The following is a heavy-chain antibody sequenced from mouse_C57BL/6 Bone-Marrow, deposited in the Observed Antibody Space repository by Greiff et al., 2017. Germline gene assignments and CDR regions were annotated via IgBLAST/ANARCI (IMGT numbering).Heavy chain of an antibody. CDR2: ISDGGSYT. J-gene: IGHJ3*01. CDR1: GFTFSSYA. CDR3: AREGFAY. V-gene: IGHV5-4*01. Sequence: EVKLVESGGGLVKPGGSLKLSCAASGFTFSSYAMSWVRQTPEKRLEWVATISDGGSYTYYPDNVKGRFTISRDNAKNNLYLQMSHLKSEDTAMYYCAREGFAYWGQGTLVTVSA.